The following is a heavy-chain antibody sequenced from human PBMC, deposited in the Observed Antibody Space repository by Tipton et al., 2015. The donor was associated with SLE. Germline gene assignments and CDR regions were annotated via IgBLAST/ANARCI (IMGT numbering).Heavy chain of an antibody. J-gene: IGHJ3*02. V-gene: IGHV3-23*01. CDR1: GFTFRSYA. CDR2: ISSSGDST. D-gene: IGHD2-15*01. CDR3: AKDWVRTPDAFDI. Sequence: GSLRLSCAASGFTFRSYAMSWVRQAPGKGLEWVSTISSSGDSTYHADSVKGRFTISRGNSKNTLFLQMNSLRVEDTAVYYCAKDWVRTPDAFDIWGQGTMVTVSS.